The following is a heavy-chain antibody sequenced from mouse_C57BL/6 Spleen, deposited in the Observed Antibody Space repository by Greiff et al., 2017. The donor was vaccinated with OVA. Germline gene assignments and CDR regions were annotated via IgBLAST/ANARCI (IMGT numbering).Heavy chain of an antibody. CDR3: APYYGSSCDY. V-gene: IGHV1-55*01. D-gene: IGHD1-1*01. CDR1: GYTFTSYW. J-gene: IGHJ2*01. CDR2: IYPGSGST. Sequence: QVQLQQPGAELVKPGASVKMSCKASGYTFTSYWITWVKQSPGQGLEWIGDIYPGSGSTNYTEKFTSQATLTVDTSSSTAYMQLSSLTSEDSAVYYCAPYYGSSCDYWGQGTTHTVSS.